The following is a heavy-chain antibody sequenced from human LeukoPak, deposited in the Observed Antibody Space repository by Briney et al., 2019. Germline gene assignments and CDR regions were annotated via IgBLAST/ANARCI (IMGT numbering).Heavy chain of an antibody. V-gene: IGHV1-18*04. D-gene: IGHD3-22*01. Sequence: ASVKVSCKASGYTFTGYYMHRVRQAPGQGLEWMGWISAYSGNTNYVQKLQGRVTMTTDTSTSTAYMELRSLRSDDTAVYYCARGNYYDSPWCFDYWGQGTLVTVSS. CDR3: ARGNYYDSPWCFDY. CDR2: ISAYSGNT. CDR1: GYTFTGYY. J-gene: IGHJ4*02.